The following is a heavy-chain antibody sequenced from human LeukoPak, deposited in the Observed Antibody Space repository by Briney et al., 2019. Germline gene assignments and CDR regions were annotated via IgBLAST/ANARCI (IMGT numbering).Heavy chain of an antibody. CDR2: IRYDGSDS. J-gene: IGHJ4*02. CDR3: ARDNWGDGGYYRTLDY. Sequence: GGSLRLSCAASGFTFGSYGIYWVRQAPGKGLEWVAGIRYDGSDSSYADPVKGRFTISRDNSKNTVDLQMNSLRAEDTAVYYCARDNWGDGGYYRTLDYWGQGTLVTVSS. V-gene: IGHV3-33*01. CDR1: GFTFGSYG. D-gene: IGHD3-22*01.